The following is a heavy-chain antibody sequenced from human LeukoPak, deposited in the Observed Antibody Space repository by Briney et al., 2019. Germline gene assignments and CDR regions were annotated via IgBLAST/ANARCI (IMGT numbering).Heavy chain of an antibody. CDR3: AVNGYDYYFDY. Sequence: SEILSLTCTVSGGSISSDGYYWGWIRQPPGKGLEWIGSIYYSGSTYYNPSLKSRVTISVDTSKNQFSLKLSSVTAADTAVYYCAVNGYDYYFDYWGQGTLVTVSS. J-gene: IGHJ4*02. V-gene: IGHV4-39*01. CDR1: GGSISSDGYY. CDR2: IYYSGST. D-gene: IGHD5-12*01.